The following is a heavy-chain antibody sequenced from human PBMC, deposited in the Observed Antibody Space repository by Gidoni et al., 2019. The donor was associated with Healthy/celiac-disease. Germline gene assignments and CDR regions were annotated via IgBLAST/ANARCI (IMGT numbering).Heavy chain of an antibody. V-gene: IGHV1-3*01. D-gene: IGHD6-13*01. CDR1: GDTFTSYA. CDR3: ARELVYSSSWDVFDY. Sequence: QAQLEQSGPAVKKPGASVRVSRKTSGDTFTSYAMHWVRQAHVQRLEWMGWSNAGNGNTKYSQKFQGRVTITRDTSASTAYMGLSSLRSEDTAVYYCARELVYSSSWDVFDYWGQGTLVTVSS. CDR2: SNAGNGNT. J-gene: IGHJ4*02.